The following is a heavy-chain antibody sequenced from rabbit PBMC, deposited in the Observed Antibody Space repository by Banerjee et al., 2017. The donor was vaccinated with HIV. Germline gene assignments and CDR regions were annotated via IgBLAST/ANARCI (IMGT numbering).Heavy chain of an antibody. CDR2: IDIGSSGST. J-gene: IGHJ4*01. CDR1: GLDFSSGYY. D-gene: IGHD2-1*01. V-gene: IGHV1S45*01. CDR3: ARSDAAGDYGPM. Sequence: QEQLAESGGGLVKPEGSLTLTCKASGLDFSSGYYMCWVRQAPGKGLEWIACIDIGSSGSTYYASWAKGRFTISKTSSTTVTLQMTSLTAADTATYFCARSDAAGDYGPMWGQGTLVTVS.